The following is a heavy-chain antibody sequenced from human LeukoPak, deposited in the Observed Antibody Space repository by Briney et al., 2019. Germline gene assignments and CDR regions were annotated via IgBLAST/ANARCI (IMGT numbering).Heavy chain of an antibody. CDR3: ARVGDHFHWYLDL. V-gene: IGHV3-53*01. CDR2: LYSGSDT. D-gene: IGHD3-10*01. J-gene: IGHJ2*01. Sequence: GGSLRLSCAASGFSVSTKYMNWVRQAPGKGLEWVSILYSGSDTYYANSVKGRFTISRDSSKNILFLQMNDLRAEDTAVYYCARVGDHFHWYLDLRGRGTLVTVSS. CDR1: GFSVSTKY.